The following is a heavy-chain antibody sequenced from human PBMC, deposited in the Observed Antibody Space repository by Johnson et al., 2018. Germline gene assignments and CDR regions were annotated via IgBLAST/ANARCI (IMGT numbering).Heavy chain of an antibody. D-gene: IGHD3-10*01. J-gene: IGHJ3*02. CDR1: GGSFSGYY. Sequence: QVQLQQWGAGLLKPSETLSLTCAVYGGSFSGYYWSWIRQPPGKGLEWIGEINHSGSTNYNPSLKSRVPISVDTSKNQFSLKLSSVTAADTAVYYCARRKSYYGSGSYYEHAFDIWGQGTMVTVSS. CDR2: INHSGST. V-gene: IGHV4-34*01. CDR3: ARRKSYYGSGSYYEHAFDI.